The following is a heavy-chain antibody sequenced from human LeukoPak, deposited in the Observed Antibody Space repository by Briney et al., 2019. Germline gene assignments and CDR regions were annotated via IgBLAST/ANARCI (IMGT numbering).Heavy chain of an antibody. V-gene: IGHV3-11*04. CDR2: ISPSGTDI. D-gene: IGHD3-22*01. J-gene: IGHJ4*02. CDR3: ARDPNIFDYDSSGYYYGLDY. Sequence: PGGSLRLSCAVSGFTFTETYMTWICQAPGKGLESLSYISPSGTDISYADSVKGRFTISRDNAKNSLYLQMNSLRAEDTAVYYCARDPNIFDYDSSGYYYGLDYWGQGTLVTVSS. CDR1: GFTFTETY.